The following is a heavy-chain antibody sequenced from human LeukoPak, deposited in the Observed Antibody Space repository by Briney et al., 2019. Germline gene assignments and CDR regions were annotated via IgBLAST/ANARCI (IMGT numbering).Heavy chain of an antibody. D-gene: IGHD2-15*01. CDR1: GYTFTSYG. CDR3: ARDLHGGAESWYFDL. CDR2: IGAYNGNT. Sequence: ASVKVSCKASGYTFTSYGISWVRQAPGQGLEWMGWIGAYNGNTNYAQKLQGRVTMTTDTSTSTAYMELRSLRSDDTAVYYCARDLHGGAESWYFDLWGRGTLVTVSS. J-gene: IGHJ2*01. V-gene: IGHV1-18*01.